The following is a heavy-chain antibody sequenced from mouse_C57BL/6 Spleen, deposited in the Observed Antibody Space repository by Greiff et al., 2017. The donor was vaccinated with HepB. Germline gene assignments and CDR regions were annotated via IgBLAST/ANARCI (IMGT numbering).Heavy chain of an antibody. CDR3: ARGYGSSKFAY. J-gene: IGHJ3*01. V-gene: IGHV3-6*01. Sequence: DVKLQESGPGLVKPSQSLSLTCSVTGYSITSGYYWNWIRQFPGNKLEWMGYISYDGSNNYNPSLKNRISITRDTSKNQFFLKLNSVTTEDTATYYCARGYGSSKFAYWGQGTLVTVSA. CDR2: ISYDGSN. D-gene: IGHD1-1*01. CDR1: GYSITSGYY.